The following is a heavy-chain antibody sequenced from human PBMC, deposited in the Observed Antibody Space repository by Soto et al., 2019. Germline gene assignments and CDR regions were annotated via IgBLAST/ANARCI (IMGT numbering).Heavy chain of an antibody. CDR1: GFTFSSYA. CDR3: ARAYGMDV. CDR2: VSGTGGSA. Sequence: SLRLSCAASGFTFSSYAMTWVRQAPGKGLEWVSGVSGTGGSAYYADSVKGRFTISRDTSKNTLFLQMNSLSAEDTAVYYCARAYGMDVWGQGTTVTVSS. V-gene: IGHV3-23*01. J-gene: IGHJ6*02.